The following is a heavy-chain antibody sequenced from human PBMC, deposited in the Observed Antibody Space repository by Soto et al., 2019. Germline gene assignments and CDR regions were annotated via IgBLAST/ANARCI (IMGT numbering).Heavy chain of an antibody. CDR3: ARVDPGMDQWLAIDY. CDR1: GFTFSDYY. CDR2: ISSSGYT. J-gene: IGHJ4*02. V-gene: IGHV3-11*06. Sequence: QVQLVESGGGLVKPGGSLRLSCAASGFTFSDYYTNWIRQAPGKGLEWVSYISSSGYTNYADSVKGRFTISRDNAKNSLYLQMNSLRVEDTAVYYCARVDPGMDQWLAIDYWGQGTLVTVSS. D-gene: IGHD6-19*01.